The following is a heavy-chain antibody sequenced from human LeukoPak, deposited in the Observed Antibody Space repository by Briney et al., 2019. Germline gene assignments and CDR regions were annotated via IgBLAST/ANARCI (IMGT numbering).Heavy chain of an antibody. CDR2: IYYSGST. V-gene: IGHV4-31*03. CDR3: ARATVVTSYYFDY. CDR1: GGSISSSNW. D-gene: IGHD4-23*01. Sequence: SQTLSLTCTVSGGSISSSNWWSWVRQPPGKGLEWIGYIYYSGSTYYNPSLKSRVTISVDTSKNQFSLKLSSVTAADTAVYYCARATVVTSYYFDYWGQGTLVTVSS. J-gene: IGHJ4*02.